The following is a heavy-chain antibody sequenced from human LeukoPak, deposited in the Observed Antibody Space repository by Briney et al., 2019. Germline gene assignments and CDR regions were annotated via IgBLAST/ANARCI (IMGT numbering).Heavy chain of an antibody. J-gene: IGHJ6*03. D-gene: IGHD7-27*01. V-gene: IGHV4-59*01. CDR2: IYYSGST. CDR1: GGSISSYY. Sequence: PSETLSLTCTVSGGSISSYYWSWIRQPPGKGLEWIGYIYYSGSTNYNPSLKSRVTISVDTSKNQFSLKLSSVTAADTAVYYCARFVAGDPYYYYYYMDVWGKGTTVTVSS. CDR3: ARFVAGDPYYYYYYMDV.